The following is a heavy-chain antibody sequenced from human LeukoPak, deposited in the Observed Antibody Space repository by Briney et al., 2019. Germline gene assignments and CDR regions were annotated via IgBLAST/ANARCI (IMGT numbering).Heavy chain of an antibody. CDR1: GFTFGDYA. J-gene: IGHJ3*02. D-gene: IGHD6-13*01. CDR3: TRVWYSSSWYDFPQEDAFDI. CDR2: IRSKAYGGTT. Sequence: GGSLRLSCTASGFTFGDYAMSWFRQAPGKGLEWVGFIRSKAYGGTTEYAASVKGRFTISRNDSKSIAYLQMNSLKTEDTAVYYCTRVWYSSSWYDFPQEDAFDIWGQGTMVTVSS. V-gene: IGHV3-49*03.